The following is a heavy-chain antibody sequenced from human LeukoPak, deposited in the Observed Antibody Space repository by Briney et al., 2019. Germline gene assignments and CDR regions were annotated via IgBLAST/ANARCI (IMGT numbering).Heavy chain of an antibody. D-gene: IGHD1-26*01. Sequence: GESLKISCQGSGYSFTSYWIAWVRQMPGKGLEWMGIIYPGDSDTRYSPSFQGQVTISADKSISTAYLQWSSLKASDTAMYYCARYSGSPQRWFDPWGQGTLVTVSS. CDR3: ARYSGSPQRWFDP. CDR2: IYPGDSDT. J-gene: IGHJ5*02. CDR1: GYSFTSYW. V-gene: IGHV5-51*01.